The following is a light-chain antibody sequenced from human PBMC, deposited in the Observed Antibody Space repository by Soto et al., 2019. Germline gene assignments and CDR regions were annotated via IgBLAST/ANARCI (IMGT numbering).Light chain of an antibody. CDR3: QQYNNWPIT. V-gene: IGKV3-15*01. J-gene: IGKJ5*01. CDR1: QTIKRSS. Sequence: DIVMTQSPATLSVSPGEGATLSCRASQTIKRSSLAWYQQKPGQAPRLLIYGASTRATGIPARFSGSGSGTEFTLTISSLQSEDFAVYYCQQYNNWPITFGQGTRLEI. CDR2: GAS.